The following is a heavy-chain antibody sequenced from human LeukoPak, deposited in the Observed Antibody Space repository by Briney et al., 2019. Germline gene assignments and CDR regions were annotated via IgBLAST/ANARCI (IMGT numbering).Heavy chain of an antibody. CDR1: GFTFSSYS. CDR3: ARDYGPNYFDY. CDR2: ISSSSSYI. J-gene: IGHJ4*02. Sequence: GGSLRLSCAASGFTFSSYSMNWVRQAPGKGLEWVSSISSSSSYIYYADSVNGRFTISRDNAKNSLYLQMNSLRAEDTAVYYCARDYGPNYFDYWGRGTLVTVSS. V-gene: IGHV3-21*01. D-gene: IGHD3-16*01.